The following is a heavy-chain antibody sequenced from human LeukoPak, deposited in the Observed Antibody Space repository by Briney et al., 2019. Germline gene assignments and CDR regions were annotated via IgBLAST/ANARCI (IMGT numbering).Heavy chain of an antibody. CDR2: IKQDGSEK. D-gene: IGHD6-13*01. CDR3: ARDRLIAGAGTLRGYYYYYYMDV. Sequence: GGSLRLSCAASGFTFSSYWMSWVRQPPGKGLEWVANIKQDGSEKYYVDPVKGRFTISRDNAKNSLYLQMNSLRAEDTAVYYCARDRLIAGAGTLRGYYYYYYMDVWGKGTTVTVSS. CDR1: GFTFSSYW. J-gene: IGHJ6*03. V-gene: IGHV3-7*01.